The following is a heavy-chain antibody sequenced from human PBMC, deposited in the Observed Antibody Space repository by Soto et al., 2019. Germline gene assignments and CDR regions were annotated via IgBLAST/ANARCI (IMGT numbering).Heavy chain of an antibody. CDR3: AREGHSSWEWLDP. CDR1: GDPLSYGGYY. V-gene: IGHV4-31*03. J-gene: IGHJ5*02. Sequence: QVQLQESGPGLVEPSQTLSLVCSVSGDPLSYGGYYWSCVRQSPGKALEWIGFVYHTGATYYHPSLEGRVTMAVDMSKNEFSLKLTSVTAADTATYYCAREGHSSWEWLDPWGEGILITVSS. D-gene: IGHD1-26*01. CDR2: VYHTGAT.